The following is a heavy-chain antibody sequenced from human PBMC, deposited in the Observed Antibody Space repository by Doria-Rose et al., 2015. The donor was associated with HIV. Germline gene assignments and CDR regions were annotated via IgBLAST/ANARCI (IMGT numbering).Heavy chain of an antibody. D-gene: IGHD2-2*01. CDR2: INVDHGNT. J-gene: IGHJ4*02. V-gene: IGHV1-3*01. CDR1: GYTFTRYA. CDR3: AKDRVRVVQAATTLDF. Sequence: QVQLVQSGAGVKKPGASVRVSCKASGYTFTRYAMHWVRQAPGQRPEWLGWINVDHGNTEYSQKFHGRLTITRDTSASTAYMELSSLTSDDTAVYYCAKDRVRVVQAATTLDFWGQGTLVTVSS.